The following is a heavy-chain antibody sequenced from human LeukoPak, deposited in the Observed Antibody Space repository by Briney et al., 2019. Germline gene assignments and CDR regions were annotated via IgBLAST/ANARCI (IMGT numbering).Heavy chain of an antibody. CDR1: GFSFNNYNW. V-gene: IGHV4-4*02. CDR2: TSLTDLT. D-gene: IGHD2-15*01. CDR3: SKENGACSPFGY. J-gene: IGHJ4*02. Sequence: SETLTLTCGVSGFSFNNYNWWSWVRPPPGQGLGVIGVTSLTDLTHYNPSVESRVIVSLDKSKNPLSLNLTCVTAADTAVYYCSKENGACSPFGYWGQGTLVTVLS.